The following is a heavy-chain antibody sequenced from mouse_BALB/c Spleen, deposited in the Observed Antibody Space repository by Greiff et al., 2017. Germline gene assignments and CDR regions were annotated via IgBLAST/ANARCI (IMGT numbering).Heavy chain of an antibody. CDR1: GDSITSGY. CDR2: ISYSGST. D-gene: IGHD2-1*01. CDR3: ARFLYGNYPFAY. Sequence: EVQLQESGPSLVKPSQTLSLTCSVTGDSITSGYWNWIRKFPGNKLEYMGYISYSGSTYYNPSLKSRISITRDTSKNQYYLQLNSVTTEDTATYYCARFLYGNYPFAYWGQGTLVTVSA. J-gene: IGHJ3*01. V-gene: IGHV3-8*02.